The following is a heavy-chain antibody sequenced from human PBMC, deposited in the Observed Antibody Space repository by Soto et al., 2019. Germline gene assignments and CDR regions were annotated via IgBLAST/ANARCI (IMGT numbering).Heavy chain of an antibody. D-gene: IGHD6-13*01. CDR1: GYTFTNYG. J-gene: IGHJ4*02. Sequence: QVQLVQSGAEVKKPGASVKVSCKASGYTFTNYGISWVRQAPGQGLEWMGWINAYNGNTKSAQKLQGRVTLTTATSTSTAYTELRSLRSHDTAVYYCARDAAAGLNDCWGQGTLVTVSS. CDR3: ARDAAAGLNDC. V-gene: IGHV1-18*01. CDR2: INAYNGNT.